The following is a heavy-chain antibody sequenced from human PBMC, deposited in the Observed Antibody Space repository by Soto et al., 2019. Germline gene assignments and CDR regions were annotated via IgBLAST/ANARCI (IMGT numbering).Heavy chain of an antibody. D-gene: IGHD2-2*01. Sequence: EVQLVESGGGLVKPGGSLRLSCAASGFSFSDYSMNWVRQAQGKGLEWVSSISGSTSYIYYADSLKGRFTVSRDNAEKSLYLQMNSLRAEDTAVYYCARDGAFCSGTGCRDYYHYMDFWGKGTTVTVSS. CDR1: GFSFSDYS. CDR2: ISGSTSYI. CDR3: ARDGAFCSGTGCRDYYHYMDF. V-gene: IGHV3-21*01. J-gene: IGHJ6*03.